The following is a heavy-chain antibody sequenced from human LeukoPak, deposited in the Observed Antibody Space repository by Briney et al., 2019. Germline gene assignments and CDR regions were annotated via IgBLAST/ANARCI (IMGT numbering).Heavy chain of an antibody. Sequence: GGSLTLSCAASAFSMNDFWMHWVRQGPGKGLEWVSRINKDATITTYADSVKGRFTVSRDNVKNMVYLDMNGLRGDDTVVYYCARSGIGRGFDIWGRGATVTVSS. V-gene: IGHV3-74*01. CDR1: AFSMNDFW. CDR2: INKDATIT. CDR3: ARSGIGRGFDI. J-gene: IGHJ3*02. D-gene: IGHD2/OR15-2a*01.